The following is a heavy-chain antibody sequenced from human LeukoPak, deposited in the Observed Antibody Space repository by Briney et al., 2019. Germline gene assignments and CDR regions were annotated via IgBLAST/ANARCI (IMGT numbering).Heavy chain of an antibody. CDR3: ARYDDYGLFSFDY. CDR1: GYTFTSYY. V-gene: IGHV1-46*01. Sequence: ASVKVSCKASGYTFTSYYMHWVPQAPGQGLEWMGIINTSGGSTTYAQKFQGRVTMTRDTSTSTLYMELSSLRSEDTAVYYCARYDDYGLFSFDYWGQGTLVTVSS. D-gene: IGHD4-17*01. J-gene: IGHJ4*02. CDR2: INTSGGST.